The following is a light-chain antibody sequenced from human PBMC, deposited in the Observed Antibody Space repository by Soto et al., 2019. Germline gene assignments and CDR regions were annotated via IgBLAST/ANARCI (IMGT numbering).Light chain of an antibody. Sequence: QSALTQPRSVSGSPGQSVTISCTGTSSDVGGYNYVSWNRQHPGKAPKLMIYDVSKRPSGVPDRFSGSKSGNTASLTISGLQAEDEADYYCCSYAGSYTWVFVTGTKVTVL. CDR2: DVS. CDR3: CSYAGSYTWV. J-gene: IGLJ1*01. CDR1: SSDVGGYNY. V-gene: IGLV2-11*01.